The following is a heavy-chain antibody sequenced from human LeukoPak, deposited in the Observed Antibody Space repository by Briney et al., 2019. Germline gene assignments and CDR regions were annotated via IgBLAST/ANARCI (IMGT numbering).Heavy chain of an antibody. V-gene: IGHV4-34*01. CDR1: GGSFSGYY. CDR3: ARGAGGYSSSFLIYYYYGMDV. Sequence: SETLPLTCAVYGGSFSGYYWSWIRQPPGKGLEWIGEINHSGSTNYSPSLKSRVTISVDTSKNQFSLKLSSVTAADTAVYYCARGAGGYSSSFLIYYYYGMDVWGQGTTVTVSS. J-gene: IGHJ6*02. D-gene: IGHD6-6*01. CDR2: INHSGST.